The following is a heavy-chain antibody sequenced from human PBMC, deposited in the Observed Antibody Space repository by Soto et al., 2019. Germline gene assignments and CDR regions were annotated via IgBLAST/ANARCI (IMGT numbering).Heavy chain of an antibody. V-gene: IGHV3-66*01. CDR3: ALLPSGSYYYYYGMDV. Sequence: GESLKISCAASGFTVSSNYMSWVRQAPGKGLEWVSVIYSGGSTYYADSVKGRFTISRDNSKNTLYLQMNSLRAEDTAVYYCALLPSGSYYYYYGMDVWGQGTTVTVSS. J-gene: IGHJ6*02. CDR2: IYSGGST. CDR1: GFTVSSNY. D-gene: IGHD1-26*01.